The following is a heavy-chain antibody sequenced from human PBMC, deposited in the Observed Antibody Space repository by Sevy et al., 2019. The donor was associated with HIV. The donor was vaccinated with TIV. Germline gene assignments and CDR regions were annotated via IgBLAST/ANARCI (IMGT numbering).Heavy chain of an antibody. Sequence: ASLKVSCKASGYTFTSYGISWVRQAPGQGLEWMGWISAYNGNTNYAQKLQGRVTMTTDTSTSTAYMELRSLRSDDTAVYYCARVSGIAAAGAKYYYYYYGMDVWGQGTTVTVSS. CDR2: ISAYNGNT. CDR1: GYTFTSYG. J-gene: IGHJ6*02. D-gene: IGHD6-13*01. CDR3: ARVSGIAAAGAKYYYYYYGMDV. V-gene: IGHV1-18*01.